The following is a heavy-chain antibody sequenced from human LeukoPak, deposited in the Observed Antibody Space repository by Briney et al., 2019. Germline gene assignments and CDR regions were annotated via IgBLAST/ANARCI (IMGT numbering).Heavy chain of an antibody. D-gene: IGHD3-10*01. CDR2: ITPNNGNI. CDR1: GYTFTTYG. Sequence: GASVKVSCKASGYTFTTYGITWVRQAPGQGLEWMGWITPNNGNINYAQKFQGRFTMTTDTSTTTAYMELSRLRSDDTAVYYCARPQGGSGSWADYWGQGTLVTVSS. V-gene: IGHV1-18*01. J-gene: IGHJ4*02. CDR3: ARPQGGSGSWADY.